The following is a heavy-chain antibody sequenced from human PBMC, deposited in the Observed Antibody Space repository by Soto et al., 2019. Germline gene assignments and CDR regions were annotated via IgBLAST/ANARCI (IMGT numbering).Heavy chain of an antibody. V-gene: IGHV3-9*01. J-gene: IGHJ6*02. CDR3: AKDISGRGNFYYYYGVDV. D-gene: IGHD1-26*01. CDR2: ISWNSGSI. Sequence: GGSLRLSCTASGFTFDDYAMHWVRQASGKGLEWVSGISWNSGSIGYADSVKARFTISRDNAKNSLYLQMNSLRAEDTALYYCAKDISGRGNFYYYYGVDVWGQGTTVTVS. CDR1: GFTFDDYA.